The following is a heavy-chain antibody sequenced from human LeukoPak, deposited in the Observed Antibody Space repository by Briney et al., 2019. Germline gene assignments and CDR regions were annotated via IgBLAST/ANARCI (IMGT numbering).Heavy chain of an antibody. CDR2: IKSRADGGTT. CDR3: STHPTSGF. V-gene: IGHV3-15*07. D-gene: IGHD2-15*01. CDR1: FSTFNKAW. J-gene: IGHJ4*02. Sequence: GGSLRLSCAASFSTFNKAWKNWVRQAPGKGLEWVGRIKSRADGGTTDYATPVKDRFTISRDDSENTAFLQMNSLKTEDTAIYYCSTHPTSGFWGQGTLVTVSS.